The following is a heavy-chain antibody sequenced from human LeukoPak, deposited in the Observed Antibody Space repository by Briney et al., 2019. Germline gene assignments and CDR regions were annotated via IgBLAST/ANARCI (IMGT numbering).Heavy chain of an antibody. CDR3: ARGWSQSGPVGS. D-gene: IGHD3-10*01. CDR1: GFTFSSYS. J-gene: IGHJ4*02. Sequence: GSLRLSCAASGFTFSSYSMNWVRQPPGKGLEWIGSIYYSGSTYYNPSLKSRVTISVDTSKNQFSLKLSSVTAADTAVYYCARGWSQSGPVGSWGQGTLVTVSS. V-gene: IGHV4-39*07. CDR2: IYYSGST.